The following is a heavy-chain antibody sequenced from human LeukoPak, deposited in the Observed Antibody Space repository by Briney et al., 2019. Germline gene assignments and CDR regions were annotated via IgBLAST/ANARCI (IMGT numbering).Heavy chain of an antibody. J-gene: IGHJ5*02. CDR1: GYTFTGYY. D-gene: IGHD3-9*01. CDR3: ARVFLSTSSTINFSWFNP. V-gene: IGHV1-2*02. CDR2: INPNSGGT. Sequence: ASVKVSCKASGYTFTGYYLHWVRQAPGQGLEWMGWINPNSGGTNSAQKFQGRVTMTRDTSITTAYMEPSSLRSDDTAVYYCARVFLSTSSTINFSWFNPWGQGTLVTVSS.